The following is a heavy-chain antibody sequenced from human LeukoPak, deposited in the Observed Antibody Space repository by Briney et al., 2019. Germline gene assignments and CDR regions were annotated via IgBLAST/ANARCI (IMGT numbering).Heavy chain of an antibody. CDR3: AGDFSLSRSSDY. D-gene: IGHD2-15*01. V-gene: IGHV3-21*01. CDR2: ITGSSNFI. Sequence: GGSLRLSCAASGFTFRTYSMKWVRQAPGKGLEWVSSITGSSNFISYADSVKGRFTISRYNARNSLYLQMNSLRAEDTAVYYCAGDFSLSRSSDYWGQGTLVTVSS. J-gene: IGHJ4*02. CDR1: GFTFRTYS.